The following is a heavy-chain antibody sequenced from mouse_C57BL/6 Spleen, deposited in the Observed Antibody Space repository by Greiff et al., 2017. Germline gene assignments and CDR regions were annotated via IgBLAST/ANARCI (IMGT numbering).Heavy chain of an antibody. J-gene: IGHJ3*01. D-gene: IGHD2-5*01. CDR1: GYTFTSYG. CDR3: ARPYYSNYEFAY. V-gene: IGHV1-81*01. CDR2: IYPRSGNT. Sequence: VKLVESGAELARPGASVKLSCKASGYTFTSYGISWVKQRTGQGLEWIGEIYPRSGNTYYNEKFKGKATLTADKSSSTAYMELRSLTSEDSAVYFCARPYYSNYEFAYWGQGTLVTVSA.